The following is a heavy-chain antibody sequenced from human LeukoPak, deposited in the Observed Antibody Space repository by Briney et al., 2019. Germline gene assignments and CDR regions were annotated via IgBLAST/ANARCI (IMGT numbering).Heavy chain of an antibody. J-gene: IGHJ4*02. Sequence: SETLSLTCTVSGGSISSSSYYWGWIRQPPGKGLEWIGSIYYSGSTYYNPSLKSRVTISVDTSKNQFSLKLSSVTAADTAVYYCARRSGSHRRSFDYWGQGTLVTVAS. CDR2: IYYSGST. CDR1: GGSISSSSYY. V-gene: IGHV4-39*01. CDR3: ARRSGSHRRSFDY. D-gene: IGHD3-3*01.